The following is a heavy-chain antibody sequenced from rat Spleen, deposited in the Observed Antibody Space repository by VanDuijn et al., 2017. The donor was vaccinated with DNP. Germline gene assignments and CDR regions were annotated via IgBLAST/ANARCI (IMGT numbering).Heavy chain of an antibody. CDR1: GFTFSDYY. CDR3: ARWNSGHFDY. D-gene: IGHD4-3*01. J-gene: IGHJ2*01. V-gene: IGHV5-22*01. Sequence: EVQLVESGGGSVQPGRSLKLSCAASGFTFSDYYVAWIRQAPGKGLEWVASINPDGGTTYYPDSVKGRFTISRDNAKNTLYLQMNSLRSEDMATYYCARWNSGHFDYWGQGVMVSVSS. CDR2: INPDGGTT.